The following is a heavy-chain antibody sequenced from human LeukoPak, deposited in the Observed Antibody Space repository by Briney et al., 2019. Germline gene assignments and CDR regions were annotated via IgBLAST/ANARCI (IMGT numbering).Heavy chain of an antibody. Sequence: ASVKVSCKASGYTFTSYDINWVRQATGQGLEWMGRMNPNSGNTGYAQKFQGRVTMTRNTSISTAYMELSSLRSEDTAVYYCARGERRTQKIDPWGQGTLVTVSS. D-gene: IGHD1-1*01. V-gene: IGHV1-8*01. CDR2: MNPNSGNT. CDR3: ARGERRTQKIDP. J-gene: IGHJ5*02. CDR1: GYTFTSYD.